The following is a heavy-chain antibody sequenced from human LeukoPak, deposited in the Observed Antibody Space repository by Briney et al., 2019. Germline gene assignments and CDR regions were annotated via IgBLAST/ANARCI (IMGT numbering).Heavy chain of an antibody. J-gene: IGHJ4*02. CDR2: ISAYNGDT. V-gene: IGHV1-18*01. D-gene: IGHD2-15*01. CDR3: ARRYCSGGSCSSFDY. Sequence: ASVKVSCKASGYTFTSYCISWVRQAPGQGLERMGWISAYNGDTDYAQKLQGRVTMTTDTSTSTAYMELRSLRSDDTAVYYCARRYCSGGSCSSFDYWGQGTLVTVSS. CDR1: GYTFTSYC.